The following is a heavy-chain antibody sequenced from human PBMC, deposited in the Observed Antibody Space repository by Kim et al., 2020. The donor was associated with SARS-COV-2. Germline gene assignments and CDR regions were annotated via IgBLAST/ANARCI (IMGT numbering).Heavy chain of an antibody. CDR1: GFTFSNAW. V-gene: IGHV3-15*01. D-gene: IGHD5-18*01. CDR3: TSPWIQLPYYYGMDV. J-gene: IGHJ6*02. Sequence: GGSLRLSCAASGFTFSNAWMSWVRQAPGKGLEWVGRIKSKTDGGTTDYAAPVKGRFTISRDDSKNTLYLQMNSLKTEDTAVYYCTSPWIQLPYYYGMDVWGQGTTVTVSS. CDR2: IKSKTDGGTT.